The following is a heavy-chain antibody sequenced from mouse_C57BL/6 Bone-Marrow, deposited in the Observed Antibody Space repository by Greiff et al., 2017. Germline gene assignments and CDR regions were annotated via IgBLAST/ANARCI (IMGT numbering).Heavy chain of an antibody. D-gene: IGHD1-1*01. J-gene: IGHJ2*01. CDR1: GYTFTSYW. Sequence: VQLQQPGAELVMPGASVKLSCKASGYTFTSYWMHWVKQRPGQGLEWIGEIDPSDSYTNYNQKFKGKSTLTVDKSSSTAYMQLSSLTSEDSAVXYCARGLRYIDYWGQGTTLTVSS. V-gene: IGHV1-69*01. CDR3: ARGLRYIDY. CDR2: IDPSDSYT.